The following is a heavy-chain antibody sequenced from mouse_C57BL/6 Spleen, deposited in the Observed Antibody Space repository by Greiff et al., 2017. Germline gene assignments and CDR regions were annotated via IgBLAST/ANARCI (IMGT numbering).Heavy chain of an antibody. Sequence: EVMLVESGGGLVKPGGSLKLSCAASGFTFSDYGMHWVRQAPEKGLEWVAYISSGSSTIYYADTVKGRFTISRDNAKNTLFLQMPSLRSEDTAMYYCARNYYGSSYWYFDVWGTGTTVTVSS. D-gene: IGHD1-1*01. CDR2: ISSGSSTI. CDR1: GFTFSDYG. J-gene: IGHJ1*03. CDR3: ARNYYGSSYWYFDV. V-gene: IGHV5-17*01.